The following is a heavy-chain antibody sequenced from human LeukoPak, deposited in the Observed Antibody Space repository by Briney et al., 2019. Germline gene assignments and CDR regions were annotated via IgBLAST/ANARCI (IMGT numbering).Heavy chain of an antibody. J-gene: IGHJ4*02. V-gene: IGHV1-18*01. D-gene: IGHD4-23*01. CDR2: ISGYNGNT. Sequence: GASVKVSCKASGYTFTTYGITWVRRAAGQGLEWMGWISGYNGNTIYAQKLQGRVTMTTDTSTSTAYMGLRSLRSDDTAVYYCARGDYGGNPDCWGQGTLVTVSS. CDR3: ARGDYGGNPDC. CDR1: GYTFTTYG.